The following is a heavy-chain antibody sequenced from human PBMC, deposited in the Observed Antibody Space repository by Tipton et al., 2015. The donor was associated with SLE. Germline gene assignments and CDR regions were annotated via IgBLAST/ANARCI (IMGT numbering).Heavy chain of an antibody. CDR1: GFTFDDYA. CDR3: ARDHYDFWSGNYRWYFDL. J-gene: IGHJ2*01. Sequence: SLRLSCAASGFTFDDYAMHWVRQAPGKGLEWVAVISYDGSNKYYADSVKGRFTISRDNSKNTLYLQMNSLRAEDTAVYYCARDHYDFWSGNYRWYFDLWGRGTLVTVSS. CDR2: ISYDGSNK. D-gene: IGHD3-3*01. V-gene: IGHV3-30*04.